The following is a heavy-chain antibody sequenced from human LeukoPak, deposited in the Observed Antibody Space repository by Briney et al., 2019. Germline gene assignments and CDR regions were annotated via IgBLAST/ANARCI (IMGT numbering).Heavy chain of an antibody. CDR1: GGSISSYY. V-gene: IGHV4-59*01. J-gene: IGHJ4*01. CDR2: IYYSGST. CDR3: ARVRYSGSYYYFDH. Sequence: SATLSPTRTVAGGSISSYYWSWIRQPAGKGLEWIGYIYYSGSTNYHPSLKSRVTTSVDTSKNQSSLKLSSVTAADTAVYYCARVRYSGSYYYFDHW. D-gene: IGHD1-26*01.